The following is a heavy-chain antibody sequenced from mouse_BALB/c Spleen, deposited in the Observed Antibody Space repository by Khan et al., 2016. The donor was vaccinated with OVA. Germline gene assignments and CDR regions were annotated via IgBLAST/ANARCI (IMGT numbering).Heavy chain of an antibody. D-gene: IGHD2-10*02. CDR2: MWGGGST. CDR1: GFSLTDYG. J-gene: IGHJ4*01. CDR3: AKGVWSYYFALDY. V-gene: IGHV2-6-5*01. Sequence: QVQLKESGPGLVAPSQSLSITCTVSGFSLTDYGVSWIRQPPGKGLEWLGVMWGGGSTYYNSALKSRLSISKDNSKSQVFLKMNSLQTDDPAMYYCAKGVWSYYFALDYWGQGTSVTVSS.